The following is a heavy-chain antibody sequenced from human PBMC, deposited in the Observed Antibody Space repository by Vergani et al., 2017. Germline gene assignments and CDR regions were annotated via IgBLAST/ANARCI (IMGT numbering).Heavy chain of an antibody. J-gene: IGHJ4*02. CDR2: IQFDGSNQ. D-gene: IGHD3-16*01. Sequence: QVQLVESGGGVVQRGGSLRLSCATSGFTLSNYDMQRIRQGPGKGLEFVAFIQFDGSNQYYAESVKRRFTLSRDFSKNTLYLQMNSLRTDDTATYYCAKHFRGWGIDFWGQGTQVIVSS. CDR3: AKHFRGWGIDF. V-gene: IGHV3-30*02. CDR1: GFTLSNYD.